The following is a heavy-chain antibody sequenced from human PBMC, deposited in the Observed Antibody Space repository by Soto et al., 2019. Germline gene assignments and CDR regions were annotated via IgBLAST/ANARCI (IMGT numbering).Heavy chain of an antibody. CDR1: GYSFTSYW. V-gene: IGHV5-10-1*01. Sequence: XSLKISYKGSGYSFTSYWIRWVPQMPGKGLEWMGRIDPSDSYTNYSPSFQGHVTISADKSISTAYLQWSSLKASDTAMYYCARLQAAAGDNDLTFDYWGQGTLVTVSS. CDR2: IDPSDSYT. D-gene: IGHD6-13*01. J-gene: IGHJ4*02. CDR3: ARLQAAAGDNDLTFDY.